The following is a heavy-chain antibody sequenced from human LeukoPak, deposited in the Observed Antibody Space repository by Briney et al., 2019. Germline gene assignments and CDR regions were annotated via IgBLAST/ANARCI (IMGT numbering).Heavy chain of an antibody. V-gene: IGHV4-59*01. Sequence: SETLSLTCTVSGDSIRNYYWTWIRQPPGKGLQWIGKTYYSRTTEYNPFLKSRATISVDTSKNQFSLKLTSVTAADTAVYYCARDRRYCNGGSCYSYDAFDIWGQGTMVTVSS. D-gene: IGHD2-15*01. CDR3: ARDRRYCNGGSCYSYDAFDI. J-gene: IGHJ3*02. CDR2: TYYSRTT. CDR1: GDSIRNYY.